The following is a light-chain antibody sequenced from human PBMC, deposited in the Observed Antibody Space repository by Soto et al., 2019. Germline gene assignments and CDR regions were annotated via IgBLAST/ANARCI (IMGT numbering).Light chain of an antibody. J-gene: IGKJ4*01. CDR3: QQRKYWPPLT. CDR1: HSVDIY. CDR2: DAS. V-gene: IGKV3-11*01. Sequence: EVVLTQSPVTLALSPGDGATLSCRTSHSVDIYLAWYQQKPGQAPGLLIYDASNRATGIPARFSGSGSGTDFTLTISSLEPEDFAVYYCQQRKYWPPLTFGGGTKVELK.